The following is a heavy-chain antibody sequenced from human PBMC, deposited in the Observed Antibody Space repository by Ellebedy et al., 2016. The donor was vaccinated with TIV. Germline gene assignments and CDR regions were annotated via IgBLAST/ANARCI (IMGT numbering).Heavy chain of an antibody. CDR1: GGSISTYY. Sequence: MPSETLSLTCSVSGGSISTYYWSWILPTPGKGLAWIGYIYSSGSANYSPSLKSRVTISIDTSKKPFSLRLNSVTAADTGVYYCATSPGSSTFDYWGQGSLVTVSS. V-gene: IGHV4-59*08. CDR2: IYSSGSA. J-gene: IGHJ4*02. CDR3: ATSPGSSTFDY. D-gene: IGHD5-12*01.